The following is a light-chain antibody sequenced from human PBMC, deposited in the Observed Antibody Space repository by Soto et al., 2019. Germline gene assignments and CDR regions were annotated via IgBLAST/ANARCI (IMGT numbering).Light chain of an antibody. CDR1: SGDIGAYNY. V-gene: IGLV2-14*01. Sequence: QSVLTQPASVSGSPGQSITISCNEGSGDIGAYNYVSWFQQYPGKAPKLIISEVSNRPSGVSSRFSGSKSGTAASLTISGLQTENEADYFCFSFTTDWTHVFGTGTKVTVL. J-gene: IGLJ1*01. CDR3: FSFTTDWTHV. CDR2: EVS.